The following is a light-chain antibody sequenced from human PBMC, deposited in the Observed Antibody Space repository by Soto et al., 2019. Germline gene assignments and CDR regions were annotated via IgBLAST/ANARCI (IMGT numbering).Light chain of an antibody. CDR3: GTWDTSLTAGV. CDR1: SSNIGNNY. V-gene: IGLV1-51*01. CDR2: DNN. J-gene: IGLJ2*01. Sequence: QSVLTQPPSVSAAPGQKVTISCSGSSSNIGNNYVSWYQQLPGTAPKLLIYDNNKRPSGIPDRFSASKSGTSATLGITGLQTGDEADYYCGTWDTSLTAGVFGGGTKFTVL.